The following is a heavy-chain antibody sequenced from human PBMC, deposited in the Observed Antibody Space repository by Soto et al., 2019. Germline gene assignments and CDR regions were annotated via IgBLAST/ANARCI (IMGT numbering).Heavy chain of an antibody. Sequence: QVQLVQSGAEVKKPGASVKVSCKASGYTFTSYGISWVRPAPGQGLEWMGWINPYNGNTNYAQKLQGRVTMTTDTSPTTAYMEPRSLRSDDTAVYSCARDWFGIDYWGQGTLVTVSS. CDR1: GYTFTSYG. CDR2: INPYNGNT. CDR3: ARDWFGIDY. J-gene: IGHJ4*02. V-gene: IGHV1-18*01. D-gene: IGHD3-16*01.